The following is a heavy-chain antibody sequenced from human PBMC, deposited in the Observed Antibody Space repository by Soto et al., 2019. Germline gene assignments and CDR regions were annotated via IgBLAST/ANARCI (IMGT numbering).Heavy chain of an antibody. CDR2: ISGYNGNT. D-gene: IGHD5-18*01. Sequence: QVQLVQFGAEVKKPGASVQVSCKASGYTFTDYGISWVRQAPGQGLEWMGRISGYNGNTNYAENLQGRATMTRDTSTTTVYMELRSLRSDDTAVYYCVRDRGDNYGHPQIFDYWGQGTLVTVSS. CDR1: GYTFTDYG. V-gene: IGHV1-18*01. J-gene: IGHJ4*02. CDR3: VRDRGDNYGHPQIFDY.